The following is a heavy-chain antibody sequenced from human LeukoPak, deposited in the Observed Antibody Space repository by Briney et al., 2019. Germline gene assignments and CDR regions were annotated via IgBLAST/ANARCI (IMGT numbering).Heavy chain of an antibody. J-gene: IGHJ4*02. Sequence: PGGSLRLSCAVSGVIFTDYGMTCVRQAPGKGLECVSTISGTTYYADSVKGRFTIYRDNSKNTLYLQMDSLRVEETAVYYCAKLAGAISGTDYWGQGTLVSVSS. D-gene: IGHD3-10*01. CDR3: AKLAGAISGTDY. CDR2: ISGTT. CDR1: GVIFTDYG. V-gene: IGHV3-23*01.